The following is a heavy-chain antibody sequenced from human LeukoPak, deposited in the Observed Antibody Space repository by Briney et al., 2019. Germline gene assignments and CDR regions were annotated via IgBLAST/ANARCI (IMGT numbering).Heavy chain of an antibody. J-gene: IGHJ3*02. CDR3: ATFSRITWGDWGDAFDI. Sequence: PSETLSLTCSVYGGFFSDYFWSWIRQSPGKGLEWIGEIDDGGNTNYNPSLMSRVIVSMEKSKKQFSLVMRSVAAADTAVYSCATFSRITWGDWGDAFDIWGQGTTVIVSS. V-gene: IGHV4-34*01. CDR2: IDDGGNT. D-gene: IGHD2-21*02. CDR1: GGFFSDYF.